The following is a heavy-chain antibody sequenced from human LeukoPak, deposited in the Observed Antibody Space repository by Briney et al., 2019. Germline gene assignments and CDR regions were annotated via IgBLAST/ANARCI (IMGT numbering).Heavy chain of an antibody. Sequence: ASVNVSCKASGYTFTVYYMHWVRQAPGQGLEWMGWINPNSGGTNYAQKFQGRVTMTRDTSISTAYMELSRLRSDDTAVYYCARGRNIAVAGTRWFDPWGQGTLVTVSS. CDR3: ARGRNIAVAGTRWFDP. J-gene: IGHJ5*02. D-gene: IGHD6-19*01. V-gene: IGHV1-2*02. CDR2: INPNSGGT. CDR1: GYTFTVYY.